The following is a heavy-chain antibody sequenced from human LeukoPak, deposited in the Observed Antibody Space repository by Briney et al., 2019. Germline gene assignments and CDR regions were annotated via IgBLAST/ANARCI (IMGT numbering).Heavy chain of an antibody. D-gene: IGHD3-22*01. Sequence: ASVKVSCKASGGTFSNYAINWVRQAPGQGLEWMGGIIPIFGTANYQQKFQGRVTITADESTSTAYMSLSSLRFDDTAVYYCARFPLYYDTSGYGDYYYMDVWGKGTTVTVSS. CDR1: GGTFSNYA. V-gene: IGHV1-69*13. CDR3: ARFPLYYDTSGYGDYYYMDV. J-gene: IGHJ6*03. CDR2: IIPIFGTA.